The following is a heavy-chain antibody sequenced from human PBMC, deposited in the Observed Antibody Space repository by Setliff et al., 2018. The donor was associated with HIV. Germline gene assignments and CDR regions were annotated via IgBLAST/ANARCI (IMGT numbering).Heavy chain of an antibody. D-gene: IGHD3-10*01. CDR3: AVWVDYGSGRDYFDY. J-gene: IGHJ4*02. Sequence: GGSLRLSCAGSGVWFRKYAISWVRQAPGKGLEWASYISSSSSTIYYADSVKGRFTISGDNAKNSLYLQMNSLRAEDTAVYNCAVWVDYGSGRDYFDYWGQGTLVTVSS. CDR2: ISSSSSTI. CDR1: GVWFRKYA. V-gene: IGHV3-48*01.